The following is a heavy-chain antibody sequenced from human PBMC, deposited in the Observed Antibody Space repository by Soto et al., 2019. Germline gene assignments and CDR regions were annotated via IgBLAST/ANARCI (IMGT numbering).Heavy chain of an antibody. J-gene: IGHJ4*02. CDR2: ISASAGIT. CDR3: AKVGRRSTVVSDFDV. V-gene: IGHV3-23*01. D-gene: IGHD4-17*01. Sequence: EVQLLESGGGLVQRGGSLRLSCAAFGFTFSDYAMTWVRQAPGKGLEWVSVISASAGITDYADSVKGRVTISRDNFNNTLYLQMNSLRVEDTAVYYCAKVGRRSTVVSDFDVWGRGALVIVSS. CDR1: GFTFSDYA.